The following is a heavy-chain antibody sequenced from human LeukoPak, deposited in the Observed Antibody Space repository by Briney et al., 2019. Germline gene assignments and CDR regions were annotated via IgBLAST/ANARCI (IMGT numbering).Heavy chain of an antibody. V-gene: IGHV3-23*01. Sequence: GGSLRLSCEVSGFTFGNYAMSWVRQAPGKGLEWISGISGSGHYTYTADSLKGRFTISRDNSTTTLYLQMNSLRAEDTALYYGAKDGSWGDYYFYFNIDVWGKGTTVTVSS. CDR2: ISGSGHYT. CDR3: AKDGSWGDYYFYFNIDV. D-gene: IGHD3-16*01. CDR1: GFTFGNYA. J-gene: IGHJ6*03.